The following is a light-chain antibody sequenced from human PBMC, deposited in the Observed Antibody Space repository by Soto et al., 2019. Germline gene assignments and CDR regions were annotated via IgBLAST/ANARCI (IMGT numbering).Light chain of an antibody. CDR1: ISNIGAGYD. CDR3: QSYDSSLSCSKV. J-gene: IGLJ1*01. CDR2: GNS. V-gene: IGLV1-40*01. Sequence: QDVVTQPPSVSGAPGQRVTIACTGSISNIGAGYDVHWYQQLPGTAPKLLISGNSNRPSGVPDRFSGSKSGTSASLAITGLQAEDEADYYCQSYDSSLSCSKVFGTGTKLTV.